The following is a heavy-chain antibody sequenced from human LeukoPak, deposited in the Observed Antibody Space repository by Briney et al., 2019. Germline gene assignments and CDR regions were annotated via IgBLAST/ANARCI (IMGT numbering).Heavy chain of an antibody. CDR2: IRYDGSNE. D-gene: IGHD5-12*01. CDR3: AREYSGYDDY. Sequence: GGSLRLSCAASGFTFSNYGMHWVRQAPGKGLEWVAFIRYDGSNENYADSVKGRFTISRDNSKKTLYLQMDSLRAEDTAVYYCAREYSGYDDYWGQGTLVTVSS. J-gene: IGHJ4*02. V-gene: IGHV3-30*02. CDR1: GFTFSNYG.